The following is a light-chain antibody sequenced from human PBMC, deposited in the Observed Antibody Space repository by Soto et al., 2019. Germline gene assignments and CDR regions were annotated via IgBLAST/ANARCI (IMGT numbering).Light chain of an antibody. J-gene: IGLJ1*01. V-gene: IGLV2-11*01. CDR2: DVI. CDR3: CSYAGGYTHV. CDR1: RSDIAGYNF. Sequence: QSALTQPRSVSGSPGQSVTISCTGTRSDIAGYNFVSWYQQHPRQAPKVIIYDVIKRPSGVPDRFSGSKSGNTASLTIYGLQAEDEADYYCCSYAGGYTHVFGTGTKVTVL.